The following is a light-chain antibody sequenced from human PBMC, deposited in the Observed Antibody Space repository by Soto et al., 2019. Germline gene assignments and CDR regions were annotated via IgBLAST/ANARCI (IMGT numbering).Light chain of an antibody. Sequence: DIKVSQSPATLSGSIGDRVTITCRASQTISSWLAWYQQKPGKAPKLLIYRASTLKSGVPSRFSGSGPGTEFTLTISSLQPDDFATYYCQHYNSYSEAFGQGTKVDIK. V-gene: IGKV1-5*03. J-gene: IGKJ1*01. CDR3: QHYNSYSEA. CDR2: RAS. CDR1: QTISSW.